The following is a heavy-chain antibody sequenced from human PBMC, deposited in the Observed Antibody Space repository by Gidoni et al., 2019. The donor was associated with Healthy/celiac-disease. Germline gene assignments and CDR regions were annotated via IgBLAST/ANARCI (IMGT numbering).Heavy chain of an antibody. V-gene: IGHV1-69*08. CDR2: IIPILGIA. CDR1: GGTFSSYT. Sequence: QVQLVQSGAELKKPGSSVKVSCKPSGGTFSSYTISWVRQAPGQGLEWMGRIIPILGIANYAQKFQGRVTSTADKSTSTAYMELSSLRAEDTAVYYCAREVPAAPPYYYDGMDVWGQGTTVTVSS. J-gene: IGHJ6*02. D-gene: IGHD2-2*01. CDR3: AREVPAAPPYYYDGMDV.